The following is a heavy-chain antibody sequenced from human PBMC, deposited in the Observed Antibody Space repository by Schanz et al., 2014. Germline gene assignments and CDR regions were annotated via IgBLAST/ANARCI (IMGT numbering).Heavy chain of an antibody. CDR3: ARSEMDRGVIWGY. J-gene: IGHJ4*02. CDR2: IKLDGSEK. D-gene: IGHD3-10*01. CDR1: GFTFSSYW. Sequence: EVQLVEAGGGLVQPGGSLRLSCAASGFTFSSYWMTWVRQAPGKGLEWVANIKLDGSEKYFVDSVKGRFTISRDNARNSLYLQMNNLRAEDTAVYYCARSEMDRGVIWGYWGQGTLVTVSS. V-gene: IGHV3-7*01.